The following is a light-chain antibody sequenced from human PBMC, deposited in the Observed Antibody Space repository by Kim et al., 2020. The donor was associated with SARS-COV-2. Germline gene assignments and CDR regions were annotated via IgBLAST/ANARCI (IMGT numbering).Light chain of an antibody. CDR3: QQYNNWPPVWT. J-gene: IGKJ1*01. CDR2: GAS. V-gene: IGKV3-15*01. CDR1: QSVSSN. Sequence: EIVMTQSPATLSVSPGERATLSCRASQSVSSNLAWYQQKPGQAPRLLIHGASTRATGIPARFSGSGSGTEFTLTISSLQSEDFAVYYCQQYNNWPPVWTFGQGTKVDIK.